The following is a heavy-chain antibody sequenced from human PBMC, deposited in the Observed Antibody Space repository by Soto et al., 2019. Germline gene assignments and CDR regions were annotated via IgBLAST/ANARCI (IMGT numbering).Heavy chain of an antibody. CDR2: IYHSGST. D-gene: IGHD3-22*01. CDR1: GGSISSSNW. Sequence: ETLSLTCAVSGGSISSSNWWSWVRQPPVKGLEWIGEIYHSGSTNYNPSLKSRVTISVDKSKNQFSLKLSSVTAADTAVYYCAREGIYYDSSGYDNWFDPWGQGTLVTVSS. V-gene: IGHV4-4*02. CDR3: AREGIYYDSSGYDNWFDP. J-gene: IGHJ5*02.